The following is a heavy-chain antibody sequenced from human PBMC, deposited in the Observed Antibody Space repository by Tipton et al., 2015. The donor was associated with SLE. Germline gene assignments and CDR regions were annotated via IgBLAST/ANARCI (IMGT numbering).Heavy chain of an antibody. CDR3: AKDHGGSSWYLDY. V-gene: IGHV3-23*01. CDR2: ISGSGGST. Sequence: SLRLSCAASGFTFSSYAMSWVRQAPGKGLEWVSAISGSGGSTYYADSVKGRFTISRDNSKNTLYLQMNSLRAEDTAVYYCAKDHGGSSWYLDYWGQGTLVTVSS. CDR1: GFTFSSYA. D-gene: IGHD6-13*01. J-gene: IGHJ4*02.